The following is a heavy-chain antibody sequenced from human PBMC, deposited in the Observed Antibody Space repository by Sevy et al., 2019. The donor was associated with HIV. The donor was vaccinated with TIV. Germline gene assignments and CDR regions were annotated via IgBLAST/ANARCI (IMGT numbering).Heavy chain of an antibody. Sequence: ASVKVSCKISGYKVDMYGIAWVRQAPGQGLEWMAWISTYNGNTNYAQNFQGRVTMTTDTSTSVVYMELGGLRPDDTAVYYCARATGMAVAGTGRYFDFWGQGTLVTVSS. J-gene: IGHJ4*01. V-gene: IGHV1-18*04. D-gene: IGHD6-19*01. CDR1: GYKVDMYG. CDR2: ISTYNGNT. CDR3: ARATGMAVAGTGRYFDF.